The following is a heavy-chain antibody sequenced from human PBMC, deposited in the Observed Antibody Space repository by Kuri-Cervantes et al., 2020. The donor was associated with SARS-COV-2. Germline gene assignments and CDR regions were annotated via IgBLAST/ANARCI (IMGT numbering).Heavy chain of an antibody. D-gene: IGHD3-3*01. J-gene: IGHJ4*02. CDR2: ISSSSSYI. Sequence: GESLKISCAASGFTFSSYSMNWVRQAPGKGLEWVPSISSSSSYIYYADSVKGRFTISRDNAKNSLYLQMNSLRAEDTALYYCASHPKRFLEWLFDYWGQGTLVTVSS. V-gene: IGHV3-21*04. CDR3: ASHPKRFLEWLFDY. CDR1: GFTFSSYS.